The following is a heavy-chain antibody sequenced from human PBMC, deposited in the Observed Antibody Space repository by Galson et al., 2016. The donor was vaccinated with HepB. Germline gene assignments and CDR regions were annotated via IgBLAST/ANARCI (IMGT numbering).Heavy chain of an antibody. CDR2: INGNGGST. CDR3: ARCAYQSGNYRALDY. V-gene: IGHV3-23*01. J-gene: IGHJ4*02. CDR1: GFTFSTYA. Sequence: SLRLSCAASGFTFSTYAMDWVRQAPGKGPEWVSAINGNGGSTYYTDPVKGRFPISRDNSKNTLYRQMNSLRAQDTAVYSCARCAYQSGNYRALDYWGQGTLVTVSS. D-gene: IGHD3-16*02.